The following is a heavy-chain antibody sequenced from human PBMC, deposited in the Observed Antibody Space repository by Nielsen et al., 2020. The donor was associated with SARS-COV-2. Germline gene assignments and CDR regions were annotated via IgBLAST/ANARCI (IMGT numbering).Heavy chain of an antibody. CDR3: ARVRSSSGIWCDP. CDR1: GYTFTGHY. D-gene: IGHD3-10*01. CDR2: VNPNSGAT. J-gene: IGHJ5*02. V-gene: IGHV1-2*06. Sequence: ASVKVSCKASGYTFTGHYMHWMRQAPGQGPEWMGRVNPNSGATNYAQKFQGRVTLTRDTSINTTYMELNRLTSDDTAVYYCARVRSSSGIWCDPWGQGTLVVVSS.